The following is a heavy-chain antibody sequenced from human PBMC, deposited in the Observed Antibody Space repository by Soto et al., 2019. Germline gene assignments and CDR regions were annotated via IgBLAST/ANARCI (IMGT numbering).Heavy chain of an antibody. V-gene: IGHV1-2*02. CDR3: ARSLLDEYSSSWRSAYYGMDV. D-gene: IGHD6-13*01. CDR2: INPNSGGT. J-gene: IGHJ6*02. CDR1: GFTFSAYY. Sequence: QVQLVQSGAEVKKPGASVKVSCKASGFTFSAYYIYWVRQAPGQGLEWIGWINPNSGGTNNAQKFQGRVTMTRDTSTSAVYMELSALIPDETAVYYCARSLLDEYSSSWRSAYYGMDVWGQGTTVTVSS.